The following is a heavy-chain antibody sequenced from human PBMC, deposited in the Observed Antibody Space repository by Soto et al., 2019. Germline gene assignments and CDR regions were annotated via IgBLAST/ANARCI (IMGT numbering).Heavy chain of an antibody. CDR3: ARGLPVTVTIRYYYYYMDV. Sequence: SVKVSCKASGGTFSSYTISWVRQAPGQGLEWMGGIIPILGIANYAQKFQGRVTITADKSTSTAYMELSSLRSEDTAVYYCARGLPVTVTIRYYYYYMDVWGKGTTVTVSS. CDR1: GGTFSSYT. CDR2: IIPILGIA. J-gene: IGHJ6*03. V-gene: IGHV1-69*10. D-gene: IGHD4-17*01.